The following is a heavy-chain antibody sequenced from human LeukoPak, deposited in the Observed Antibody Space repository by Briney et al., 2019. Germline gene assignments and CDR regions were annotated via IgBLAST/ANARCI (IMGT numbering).Heavy chain of an antibody. CDR1: GFTFSSYG. CDR3: ASESSPYYYDSSGYSPVNY. CDR2: IWYDRSNK. V-gene: IGHV3-33*01. J-gene: IGHJ4*02. Sequence: GRSLRLSCAASGFTFSSYGMHWVRQAPGKGLEWVAVIWYDRSNKYYADSVKGRFTISRDNSKNTLYLQMNSLRAEDTAVYYCASESSPYYYDSSGYSPVNYWGQGTLVTVSS. D-gene: IGHD3-22*01.